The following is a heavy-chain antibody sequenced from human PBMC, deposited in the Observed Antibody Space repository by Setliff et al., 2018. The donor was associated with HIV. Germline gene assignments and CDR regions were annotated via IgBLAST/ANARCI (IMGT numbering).Heavy chain of an antibody. Sequence: PSETLSLTCTVSGDSISTDYWTWIRQPPGKGLEWIGYIYNSASTSYNPSLKSRVTISVDTSKNQFSLKLSSVTAADTAAYYCARGLSFYDPGGFDYWGQGTLVTVSS. CDR2: IYNSAST. J-gene: IGHJ4*02. CDR3: ARGLSFYDPGGFDY. D-gene: IGHD3-22*01. V-gene: IGHV4-4*09. CDR1: GDSISTDY.